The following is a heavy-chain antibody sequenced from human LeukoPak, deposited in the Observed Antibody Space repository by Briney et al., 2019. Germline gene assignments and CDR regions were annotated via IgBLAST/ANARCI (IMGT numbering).Heavy chain of an antibody. Sequence: PSETLSLTCTVPGGSISSGGYYWSWIRQHPGKGLEWIGYIYYSGSTYYNPSLKSRVTISVDTSKNQFSLKLSSVTAADTAVYYCASSRLIAGYSYGSGITADYWGQGTLVTVSS. J-gene: IGHJ4*02. CDR1: GGSISSGGYY. D-gene: IGHD5-18*01. CDR3: ASSRLIAGYSYGSGITADY. V-gene: IGHV4-31*03. CDR2: IYYSGST.